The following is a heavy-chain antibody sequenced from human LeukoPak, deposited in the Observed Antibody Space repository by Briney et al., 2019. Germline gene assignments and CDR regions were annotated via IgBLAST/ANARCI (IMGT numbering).Heavy chain of an antibody. J-gene: IGHJ5*02. Sequence: ASVRVSCKASGYSFTDYSIHWVRQAPGQGLEWMGWINPKSGGTKYAQKFRGRVSMTRDTSISTGYMELSRLRSDDTAVYYCARDVGYDNNGYRGCFDPWGQGTLVTVSS. CDR3: ARDVGYDNNGYRGCFDP. V-gene: IGHV1-2*02. D-gene: IGHD3-16*02. CDR1: GYSFTDYS. CDR2: INPKSGGT.